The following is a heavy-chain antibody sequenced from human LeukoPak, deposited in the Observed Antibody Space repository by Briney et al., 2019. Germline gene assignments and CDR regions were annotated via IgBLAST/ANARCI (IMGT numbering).Heavy chain of an antibody. CDR3: ARTAARRFDY. CDR2: INTTGGST. Sequence: ASVKVSCKASGYTFPSYFMHWVRQAPGQGLEWMGIINTTGGSTTYAQKFQGRVTMTRDTSTSTVYMELRSLRADDTAVYYCARTAARRFDYWGQGTLVTVSS. J-gene: IGHJ4*02. V-gene: IGHV1-46*01. CDR1: GYTFPSYF. D-gene: IGHD6-6*01.